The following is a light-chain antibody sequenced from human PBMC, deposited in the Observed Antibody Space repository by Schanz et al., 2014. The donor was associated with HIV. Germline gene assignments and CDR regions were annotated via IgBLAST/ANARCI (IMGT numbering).Light chain of an antibody. J-gene: IGKJ4*01. CDR3: QQNNNWPLT. Sequence: ILMTQSPATLSVSPGERATLSCRASQTVSNALAWYQQKPGQAPRLLIYGASTRATGIPDRFSGSGSGTDFTLTISSLQSEDSAVYYCQQNNNWPLTFGGGTKVEIK. V-gene: IGKV3-15*01. CDR1: QTVSNA. CDR2: GAS.